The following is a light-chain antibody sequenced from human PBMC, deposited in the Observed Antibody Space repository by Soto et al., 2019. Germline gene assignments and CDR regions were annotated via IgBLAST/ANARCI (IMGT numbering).Light chain of an antibody. J-gene: IGKJ4*01. Sequence: EIVLTQSPGTLSLSPGERATLSCRASQSVSGSYLAWYQQKPGQAPRLLIYDASNRATGIPARFSGSGSGTDFTLTISSLEPEDFAVYYCQQRSNWPPLTFGGGTKVDIK. CDR3: QQRSNWPPLT. V-gene: IGKV3-11*01. CDR2: DAS. CDR1: QSVSGSY.